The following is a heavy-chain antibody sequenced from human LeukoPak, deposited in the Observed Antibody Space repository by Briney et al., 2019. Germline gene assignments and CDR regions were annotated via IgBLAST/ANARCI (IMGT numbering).Heavy chain of an antibody. Sequence: SETLSLTCTVSGGSISSYYWSWIRQPPGKGLGWIGEINHSGSTNYNPSLKSRVTISVDTSKNQFSLKLSSVTAADTAVYYCARGLRVGRVGARSLYYFYYWGQGTLVTVSS. D-gene: IGHD1-26*01. CDR1: GGSISSYY. J-gene: IGHJ4*02. CDR3: ARGLRVGRVGARSLYYFYY. V-gene: IGHV4-34*01. CDR2: INHSGST.